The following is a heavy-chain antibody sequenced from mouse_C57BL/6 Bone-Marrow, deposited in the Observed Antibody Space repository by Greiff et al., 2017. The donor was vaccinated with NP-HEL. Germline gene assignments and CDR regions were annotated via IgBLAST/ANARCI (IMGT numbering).Heavy chain of an antibody. Sequence: QVQLQQPGTELVKPGASVKLSCKASGYTFTSYWMHWVKQRPGQGLEWIGNINPSNGGTNYNEKFKSKATLTVDQSSSTAYMQLSSLTSEDSAVYYCAREGSSCPYWYFDVWGTGTTVTVSS. CDR2: INPSNGGT. CDR1: GYTFTSYW. J-gene: IGHJ1*03. V-gene: IGHV1-53*01. CDR3: AREGSSCPYWYFDV. D-gene: IGHD6-1*01.